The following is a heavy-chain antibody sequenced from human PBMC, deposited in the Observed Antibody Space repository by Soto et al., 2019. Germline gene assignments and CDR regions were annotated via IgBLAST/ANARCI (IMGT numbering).Heavy chain of an antibody. V-gene: IGHV3-64*02. CDR1: GFTFSNYA. J-gene: IGHJ4*02. D-gene: IGHD2-8*01. CDR3: ARDANGAADY. Sequence: PGGSLRLPCAASGFTFSNYAMHWVRQAPGKGLEYVSAITSDGGTTYYADSVKGRFTISRDNSKNTLYLQMGRLRAEDMAMYYCARDANGAADYWGQGTLVTVSS. CDR2: ITSDGGTT.